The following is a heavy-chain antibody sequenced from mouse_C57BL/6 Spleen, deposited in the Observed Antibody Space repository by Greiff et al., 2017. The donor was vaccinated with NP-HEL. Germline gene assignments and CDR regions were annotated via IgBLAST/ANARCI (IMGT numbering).Heavy chain of an antibody. Sequence: VKLQESGPELVKPGASVKISCKASGYAFSSSWMNWVKQRPGKGLEWIGRIYPGDGDTNYNGKFKGKATLTSDKSFSTAYMQLSSLTSEDSAVYFCARPYYDYDFAYWGQGTLVTVSA. J-gene: IGHJ3*01. D-gene: IGHD2-4*01. CDR3: ARPYYDYDFAY. CDR1: GYAFSSSW. V-gene: IGHV1-82*01. CDR2: IYPGDGDT.